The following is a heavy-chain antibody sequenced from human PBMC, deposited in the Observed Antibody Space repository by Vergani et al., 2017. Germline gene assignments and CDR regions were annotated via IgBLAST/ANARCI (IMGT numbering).Heavy chain of an antibody. J-gene: IGHJ6*02. CDR3: AADQGGRLAAPTYYYGMDV. D-gene: IGHD6-25*01. CDR1: GFTFTSSA. CDR2: IVVGSGNT. Sequence: QMQLVQSGPEVKKPGTSVKVSCKASGFTFTSSAVQWVRQARGQRLEWIGWIVVGSGNTNYAQKFQERVTITRDMSTSTAYMELRSLRSEDPAVYYCAADQGGRLAAPTYYYGMDVGGQGTTVTVSS. V-gene: IGHV1-58*01.